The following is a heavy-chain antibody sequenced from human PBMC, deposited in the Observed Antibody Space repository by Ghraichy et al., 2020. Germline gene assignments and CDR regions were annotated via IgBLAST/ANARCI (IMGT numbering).Heavy chain of an antibody. Sequence: ETLSLTCAVYGGSFSGYYWSWIRQPPGKGLEWIGEINHSGSTNYNPSLKSRVTISVDTSKNQFSLKLSSVTAADTAVYYCATMVRRIGWFDPWGQGTLVTVSS. CDR3: ATMVRRIGWFDP. CDR1: GGSFSGYY. V-gene: IGHV4-34*01. CDR2: INHSGST. D-gene: IGHD3-10*01. J-gene: IGHJ5*02.